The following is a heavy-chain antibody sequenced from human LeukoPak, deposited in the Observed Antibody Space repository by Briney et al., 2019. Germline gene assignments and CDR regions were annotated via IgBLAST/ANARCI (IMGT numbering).Heavy chain of an antibody. CDR3: ARVGTGYSSGWYDDQH. Sequence: PGGSLRLSCAASGFTFSNYWMSWVRQAPGKGLEWVANIKQDGSEKYYVDSVKGRFTISRDNAKNSLYLQMNSLRAEDTAVYYCARVGTGYSSGWYDDQHWGQGTLVTVSS. V-gene: IGHV3-7*01. J-gene: IGHJ1*01. D-gene: IGHD6-19*01. CDR1: GFTFSNYW. CDR2: IKQDGSEK.